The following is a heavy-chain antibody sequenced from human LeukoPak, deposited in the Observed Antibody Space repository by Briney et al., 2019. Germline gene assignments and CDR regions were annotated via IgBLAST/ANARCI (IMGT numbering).Heavy chain of an antibody. V-gene: IGHV4-59*08. D-gene: IGHD6-19*01. Sequence: PSETLSLTCTVSGGSISSYYWSWVRQPPGRGLEWIGYISYSGSTKYNPSLKSRVTTSVDTSKNQFSLKLSSVTAADTAVYYCARHSNSGWYYFDYWGQGTLVTVSS. CDR3: ARHSNSGWYYFDY. CDR2: ISYSGST. J-gene: IGHJ4*02. CDR1: GGSISSYY.